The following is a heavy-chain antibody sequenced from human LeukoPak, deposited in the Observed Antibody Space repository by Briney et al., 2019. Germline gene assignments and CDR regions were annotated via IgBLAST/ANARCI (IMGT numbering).Heavy chain of an antibody. CDR3: ARAVAPPYYYDSSGYPFDY. CDR1: GGTFSSYA. D-gene: IGHD3-22*01. J-gene: IGHJ4*02. V-gene: IGHV1-69*04. Sequence: ASVKVSCKASGGTFSSYAISWVRQAPGQGLEWMGRIIPILGIANYAQKFQGRVTITADKSTSTAYMELSTLRSEDTAVYYCARAVAPPYYYDSSGYPFDYWGQGTLVTVSS. CDR2: IIPILGIA.